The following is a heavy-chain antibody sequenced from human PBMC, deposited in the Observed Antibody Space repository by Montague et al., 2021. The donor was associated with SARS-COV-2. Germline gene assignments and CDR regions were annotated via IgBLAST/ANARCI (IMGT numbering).Heavy chain of an antibody. V-gene: IGHV4-39*01. CDR1: GDSTSCPNCY. Sequence: SETLSLTCTVSGDSTSCPNCYWGWIRQAPGKGLDWIGTIYNSGTTYYNPSLKSRLTISIVTSKNQFSLKLTSVTAADTAVYYCARHRNYGDHSLDNWFHPWGQGTLVTVSS. D-gene: IGHD4-17*01. J-gene: IGHJ5*02. CDR3: ARHRNYGDHSLDNWFHP. CDR2: IYNSGTT.